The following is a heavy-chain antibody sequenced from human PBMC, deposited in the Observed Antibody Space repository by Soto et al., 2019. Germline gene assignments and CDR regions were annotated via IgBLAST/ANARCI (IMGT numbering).Heavy chain of an antibody. CDR2: IYHSGST. J-gene: IGHJ4*02. V-gene: IGHV4-30-2*01. CDR1: GGSISRGGYS. Sequence: SETLSLTWAVSGGSISRGGYSWSWIRQPPGKGLEWIGYIYHSGSTYYNPSLKSRVTISVDRSKNQFSLKLSSVTAADTAVYYCARGPFKQLSGPTLFDYWGQGTLVTVSS. CDR3: ARGPFKQLSGPTLFDY. D-gene: IGHD5-18*01.